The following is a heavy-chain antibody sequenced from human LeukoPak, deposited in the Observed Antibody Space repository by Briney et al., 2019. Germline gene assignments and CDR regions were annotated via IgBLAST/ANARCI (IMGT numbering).Heavy chain of an antibody. V-gene: IGHV1-69*04. D-gene: IGHD6-13*01. J-gene: IGHJ4*02. CDR3: GGAISSSWTQLDY. CDR1: GGTFSSYA. CDR2: IIPILGIA. Sequence: SVKVSCKASGGTFSSYAISWVRQAPGQGLEWMGRIIPILGIANYAQKFQGRVTITADKSTSTAYMELSSLRSEDTAVYYCGGAISSSWTQLDYWGQGTLVTVSS.